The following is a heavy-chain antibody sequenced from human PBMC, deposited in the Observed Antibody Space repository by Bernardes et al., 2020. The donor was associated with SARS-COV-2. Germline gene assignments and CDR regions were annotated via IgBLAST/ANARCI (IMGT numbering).Heavy chain of an antibody. Sequence: ESLKISCATSGFSFRRSAMNWVRQAPGKGLEWVSSISGSGGTTYYADSVEGRFTISRDNSKDTLYLQMNSLRAEDTAVYYCAKSDYYGPGSYFGSNQYFAMDVWGQGTTVSVSS. V-gene: IGHV3-23*01. CDR3: AKSDYYGPGSYFGSNQYFAMDV. D-gene: IGHD3-10*01. CDR2: ISGSGGTT. J-gene: IGHJ6*02. CDR1: GFSFRRSA.